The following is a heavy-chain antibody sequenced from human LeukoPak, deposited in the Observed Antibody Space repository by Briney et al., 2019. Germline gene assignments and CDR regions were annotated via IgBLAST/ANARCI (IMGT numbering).Heavy chain of an antibody. J-gene: IGHJ4*02. Sequence: PGGSLRLSCAASGFTFSSYAMTWVRQAPGKGLEWVSAISGSGGSTYYADSVKGRFIISRDNSKNTLFLQMNSLRAEDTAVYYCADEVNYYDNSGYFDYWGQGTLVTVSS. CDR3: ADEVNYYDNSGYFDY. D-gene: IGHD3-22*01. CDR2: ISGSGGST. V-gene: IGHV3-23*01. CDR1: GFTFSSYA.